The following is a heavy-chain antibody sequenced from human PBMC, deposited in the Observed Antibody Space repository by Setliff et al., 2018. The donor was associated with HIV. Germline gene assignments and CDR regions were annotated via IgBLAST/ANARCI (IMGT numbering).Heavy chain of an antibody. Sequence: PSETLSLTCTVSGGSVSSRGYYWGWIRQPPGKGPEWIANILYGGSINYNPSLETRVTISVDTSKNQFSLKLSSVTAADTAVYYCAKGVAGLQYYYYYMDVWGKGTTVTVSS. CDR3: AKGVAGLQYYYYYMDV. D-gene: IGHD6-19*01. J-gene: IGHJ6*03. CDR1: GGSVSSRGYY. V-gene: IGHV4-39*07. CDR2: ILYGGSI.